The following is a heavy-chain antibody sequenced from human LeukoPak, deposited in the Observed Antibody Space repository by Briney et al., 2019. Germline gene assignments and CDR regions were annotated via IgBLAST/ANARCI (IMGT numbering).Heavy chain of an antibody. V-gene: IGHV1-18*01. CDR2: ISAYNGNT. CDR3: ARTRPVIWSGYQNWFDP. CDR1: GYTFTSYG. J-gene: IGHJ5*02. D-gene: IGHD3-3*01. Sequence: GASVKVSCKASGYTFTSYGISWVRQAPGQGLEWMGWISAYNGNTNYAQKLQGRATMTTDTSTSTAYMELRSLRSDDTAVYYCARTRPVIWSGYQNWFDPWGQGTLVTVSS.